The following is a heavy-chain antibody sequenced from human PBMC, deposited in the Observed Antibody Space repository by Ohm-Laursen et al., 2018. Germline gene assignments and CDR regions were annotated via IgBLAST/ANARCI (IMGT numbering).Heavy chain of an antibody. CDR3: AKEARWLPVFDI. J-gene: IGHJ4*02. Sequence: SLRLSCTASGFTFDDYVMDWVRQAPGEGLEWVAGISWNSGSVGYADSVKGRFTISRDNAKNSLYLQMNSLRAEDTALYYCAKEARWLPVFDIWGQGTLVTVSS. CDR2: ISWNSGSV. D-gene: IGHD4-23*01. V-gene: IGHV3-9*01. CDR1: GFTFDDYV.